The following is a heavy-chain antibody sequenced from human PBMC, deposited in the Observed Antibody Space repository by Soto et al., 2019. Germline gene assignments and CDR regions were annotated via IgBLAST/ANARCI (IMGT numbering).Heavy chain of an antibody. Sequence: HGESLKISCKASGYTFTSKWIAWVRQMPGKGLEWMAIVYPFDSDTRYSPSFQGQVTISADKSINTAYLQWSSLRASDTAIYYCARPDSNGWYDYWGQGTPVTVSS. J-gene: IGHJ4*02. D-gene: IGHD6-19*01. CDR1: GYTFTSKW. CDR3: ARPDSNGWYDY. V-gene: IGHV5-51*01. CDR2: VYPFDSDT.